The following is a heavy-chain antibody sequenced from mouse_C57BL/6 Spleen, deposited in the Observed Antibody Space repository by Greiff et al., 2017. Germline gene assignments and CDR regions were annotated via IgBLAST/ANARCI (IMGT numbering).Heavy chain of an antibody. CDR3: TGVVTTVVEGDLYYFDY. CDR2: IRLKSDNYAT. V-gene: IGHV6-3*01. Sequence: EVQLVESGGGLVQPGGSMKLSCVASGFTFSNYWMNWVRQSPEKGLEWVAQIRLKSDNYATHYAESVKGRFTISRDDSKSSVYLQMNNLRAEDTGIYYCTGVVTTVVEGDLYYFDYWGQGTTLTVSS. D-gene: IGHD1-1*01. CDR1: GFTFSNYW. J-gene: IGHJ2*01.